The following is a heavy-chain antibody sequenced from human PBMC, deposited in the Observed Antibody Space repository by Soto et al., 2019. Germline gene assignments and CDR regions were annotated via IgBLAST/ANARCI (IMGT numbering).Heavy chain of an antibody. D-gene: IGHD2-2*01. J-gene: IGHJ5*02. CDR2: INHSGES. Sequence: PSETLSLTCTVSGGSFSTYFWSWIRQPPGKGLEWIGEINHSGESNYDPSLKGRVTMALDTSTNQMSLKMTSLTAADTAVYYCARGGRYCSGTSGYAFDPWGQGTLVTVSS. V-gene: IGHV4-34*01. CDR3: ARGGRYCSGTSGYAFDP. CDR1: GGSFSTYF.